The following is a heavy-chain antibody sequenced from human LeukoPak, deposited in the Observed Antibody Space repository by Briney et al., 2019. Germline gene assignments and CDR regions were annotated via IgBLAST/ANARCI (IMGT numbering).Heavy chain of an antibody. J-gene: IGHJ4*02. CDR1: GFTFSSYA. D-gene: IGHD3-10*02. CDR3: ARDHYYVPDY. V-gene: IGHV3-23*01. CDR2: ISDNGGST. Sequence: GGSLRLSCAASGFTFSSYAMSWVRQAPGKGLEWVSVISDNGGSTYYADSVKGRFTISRDNSKNTLYLQMNNLRAEDTAVYYCARDHYYVPDYWGQGTLVTVSS.